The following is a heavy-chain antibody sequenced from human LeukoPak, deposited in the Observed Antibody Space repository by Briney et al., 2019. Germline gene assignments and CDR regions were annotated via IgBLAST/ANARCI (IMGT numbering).Heavy chain of an antibody. V-gene: IGHV4-39*07. J-gene: IGHJ4*02. CDR3: ASSITLNWNYRARTYYFDY. D-gene: IGHD1-7*01. CDR1: GGSISSGDYY. CDR2: IYYSGST. Sequence: KPSETLSLTCTVSGGSISSGDYYWSWIRQPPGKGLEWIGSIYYSGSTYYNPSLKSRVTISVDTSKNQFSLKLSSVTAADTAVYYCASSITLNWNYRARTYYFDYWGQGTLVTVSS.